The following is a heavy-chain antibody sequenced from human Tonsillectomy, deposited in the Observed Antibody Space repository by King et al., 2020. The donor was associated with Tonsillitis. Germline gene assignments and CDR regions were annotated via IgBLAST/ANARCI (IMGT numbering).Heavy chain of an antibody. Sequence: VQLQESGPGLVKPSETLSLTCTVSGGSISSYYWSWIRQPPGKGLEWIGYIYYSGSTNSNPSLTSRVTISVDTSKNQFSLKLSSVTAADTAVYYCARVYRYYFDYWGQGTLVTVSS. CDR1: GGSISSYY. D-gene: IGHD1-26*01. V-gene: IGHV4-59*01. J-gene: IGHJ4*02. CDR3: ARVYRYYFDY. CDR2: IYYSGST.